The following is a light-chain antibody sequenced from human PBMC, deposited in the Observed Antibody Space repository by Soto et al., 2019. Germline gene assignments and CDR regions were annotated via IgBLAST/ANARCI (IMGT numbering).Light chain of an antibody. CDR3: SSYAGSDILL. CDR1: STDVGGYNS. CDR2: EVD. J-gene: IGLJ2*01. Sequence: QSALTQPPSASGSPGQSVTVSCTGTSTDVGGYNSVSWYQQHPGKAPKLIIYEVDKRSSGVPDRFSGSKSGNTASLTVFGLQDDDEADYFCSSYAGSDILLFGGGTKLTVL. V-gene: IGLV2-8*01.